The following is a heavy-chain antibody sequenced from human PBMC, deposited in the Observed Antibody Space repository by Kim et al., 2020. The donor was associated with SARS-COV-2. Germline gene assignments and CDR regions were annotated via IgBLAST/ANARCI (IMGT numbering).Heavy chain of an antibody. CDR2: IYYSGST. CDR1: GGSISSGGYY. D-gene: IGHD6-19*01. Sequence: SETLSLTCTVSGGSISSGGYYWSWIRQHPGKGLEWIGYIYYSGSTYYNPSLKSRVTISVDTSKNQFSLKLSSVTAADTAVYYCAREGDGSGWGIGIDPWGQGTLVTVSS. J-gene: IGHJ5*02. CDR3: AREGDGSGWGIGIDP. V-gene: IGHV4-31*03.